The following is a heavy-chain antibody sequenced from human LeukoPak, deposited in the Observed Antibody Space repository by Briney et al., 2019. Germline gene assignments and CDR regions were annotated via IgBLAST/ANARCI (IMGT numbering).Heavy chain of an antibody. D-gene: IGHD6-6*01. Sequence: PGGSLRLSCAASGFTFSSYAMSWVRQAPGKGLEWVSAISGSGGSTYYTDSVKGRFTISRDNSKNTLYLQMNSLRAEDTAVYYCTKTKPVSSSPYNWFDPWGQGTLVTVSS. CDR2: ISGSGGST. V-gene: IGHV3-23*01. J-gene: IGHJ5*02. CDR1: GFTFSSYA. CDR3: TKTKPVSSSPYNWFDP.